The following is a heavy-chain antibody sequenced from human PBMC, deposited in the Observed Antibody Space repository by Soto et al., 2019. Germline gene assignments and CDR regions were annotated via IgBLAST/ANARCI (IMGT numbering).Heavy chain of an antibody. Sequence: SVKVSCKASGYTFTSYGISWVRQAPGQGLEWMGWIGAYNGNTNYAQKLQGRVTMTTDTSTSTADMELRSLRSDDTDVYYCASGYYYESSGYCPHFDYGGQGTLVTVSP. CDR2: IGAYNGNT. J-gene: IGHJ4*02. CDR3: ASGYYYESSGYCPHFDY. V-gene: IGHV1-18*04. D-gene: IGHD3-22*01. CDR1: GYTFTSYG.